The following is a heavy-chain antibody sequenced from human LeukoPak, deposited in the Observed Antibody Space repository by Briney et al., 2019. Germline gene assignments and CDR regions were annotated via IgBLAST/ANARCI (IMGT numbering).Heavy chain of an antibody. CDR2: ISPSGGST. J-gene: IGHJ4*02. CDR1: GYTFTSNY. D-gene: IGHD1-26*01. V-gene: IGHV1-46*01. CDR3: ARALRIYYYFDY. Sequence: GASVKVSCKAFGYTFTSNYMHWVRQAPGQGPEWMGVISPSGGSTTYAQKFQGRVTLTRDMSTSTDYLELSSLRSEDTAVYYCARALRIYYYFDYWGQGTLVTVSS.